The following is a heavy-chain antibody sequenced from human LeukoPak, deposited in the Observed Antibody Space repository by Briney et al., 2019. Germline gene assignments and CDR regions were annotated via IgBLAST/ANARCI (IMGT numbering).Heavy chain of an antibody. CDR2: ISDNGGNT. Sequence: GGSLRLSCSASGFTFSNYAIHWVRQAPGKGLEYVSTISDNGGNTNYADSVKGRFTISRDNSKNTLYLQMSSLRPEDTAVYYCVKATGSWYGYFDYWGQGTLVTVSS. J-gene: IGHJ4*02. D-gene: IGHD6-13*01. CDR1: GFTFSNYA. CDR3: VKATGSWYGYFDY. V-gene: IGHV3-64D*06.